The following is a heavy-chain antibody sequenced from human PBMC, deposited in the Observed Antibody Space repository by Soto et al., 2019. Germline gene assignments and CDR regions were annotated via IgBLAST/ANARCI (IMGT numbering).Heavy chain of an antibody. Sequence: QVQLQESGPGLVKPSQTLSLTCTVSGGSISSGGYYWSWIRQHPGKGLEWIGYIYYSGSTYCNPSLTSLVTISVDTSKNQFSLKLSSVTAADTAVYYCAASCVGCGGFNYYGMDVWGQGTTVTVSS. D-gene: IGHD2-21*01. CDR1: GGSISSGGYY. CDR3: AASCVGCGGFNYYGMDV. CDR2: IYYSGST. V-gene: IGHV4-31*01. J-gene: IGHJ6*02.